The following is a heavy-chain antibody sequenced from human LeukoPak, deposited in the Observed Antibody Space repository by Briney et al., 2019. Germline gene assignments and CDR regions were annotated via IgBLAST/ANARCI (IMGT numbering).Heavy chain of an antibody. J-gene: IGHJ4*02. V-gene: IGHV3-21*01. Sequence: GGSLRLSCAASGFTFDDYGMSWVRQAPGKGLEWVSSISSSSSYIYYADSVKGRFTISRDNAKNSLYLQMNSLRAEDTAVYYCARVRNYDFWSALGGFDYWGQGTLVTVSS. CDR3: ARVRNYDFWSALGGFDY. D-gene: IGHD3-3*01. CDR2: ISSSSSYI. CDR1: GFTFDDYG.